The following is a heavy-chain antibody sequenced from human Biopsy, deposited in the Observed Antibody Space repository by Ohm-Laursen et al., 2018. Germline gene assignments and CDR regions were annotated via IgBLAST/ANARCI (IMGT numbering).Heavy chain of an antibody. CDR3: TRGGYYYDSLAYYYWFDP. CDR1: GYTFTGYH. J-gene: IGHJ5*02. Sequence: ASVKVSCKASGYTFTGYHVHWVRQAPGQGLERMGGINAKTGDTNYAQKFQGRVTMTRDTSISTAYVDLSSLRSDDTAVYYCTRGGYYYDSLAYYYWFDPWGQGTLVTVSS. V-gene: IGHV1-2*02. CDR2: INAKTGDT. D-gene: IGHD3-22*01.